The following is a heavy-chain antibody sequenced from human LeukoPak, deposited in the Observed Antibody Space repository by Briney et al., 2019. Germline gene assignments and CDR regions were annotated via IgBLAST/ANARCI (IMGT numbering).Heavy chain of an antibody. Sequence: GGSLRLSCAASGFSLSTYWVTWVRQAPGTGLEWVANINPGGTETYYVEPVKGRFTISRDNAKNLVYLQMNCLRAEDSAVYHCGRFGYVAGVDLWGQGTLVTVSS. CDR3: GRFGYVAGVDL. J-gene: IGHJ4*02. D-gene: IGHD6-19*01. CDR1: GFSLSTYW. CDR2: INPGGTET. V-gene: IGHV3-7*01.